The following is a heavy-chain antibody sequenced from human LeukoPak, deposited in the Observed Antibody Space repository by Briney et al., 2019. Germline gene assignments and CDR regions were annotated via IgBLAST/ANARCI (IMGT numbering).Heavy chain of an antibody. Sequence: ASVKVSCKASGYTFTGHYIHWVRQAPGQGLEWMGWINPNSGGTNYAQKFQGRVTMTRDTSISTAYMELSRLRSDDTAVYYCARANIVATMGFDYWGQGTLVTVSS. D-gene: IGHD5-12*01. CDR3: ARANIVATMGFDY. CDR1: GYTFTGHY. J-gene: IGHJ4*02. CDR2: INPNSGGT. V-gene: IGHV1-2*02.